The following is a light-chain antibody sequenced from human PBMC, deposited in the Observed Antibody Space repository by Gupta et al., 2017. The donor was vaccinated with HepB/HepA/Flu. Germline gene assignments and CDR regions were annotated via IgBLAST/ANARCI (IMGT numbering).Light chain of an antibody. V-gene: IGLV2-14*03. Sequence: QSALTQPASVSGSPGQSITISCPGTTSDVGGYDFVSWYQQHPGKAPKLMIYAVNNRPSGVSNRFSGSKSGNSASLTISGLQAEDEADYYCSSYTTSSTLFGGGTKLTVL. CDR3: SSYTTSSTL. J-gene: IGLJ2*01. CDR2: AVN. CDR1: TSDVGGYDF.